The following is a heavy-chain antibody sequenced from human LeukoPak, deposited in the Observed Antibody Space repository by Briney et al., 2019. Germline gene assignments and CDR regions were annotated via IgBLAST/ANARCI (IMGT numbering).Heavy chain of an antibody. V-gene: IGHV4-59*01. Sequence: PSETLSLTCTVSGGSISSYYWSWIRQPPGKGLEWIGYIYYSGSTNYNPSLKSRVTISLNTSKHQFSLKLSSVTAADTAVYYCARVRGYSYGDLFVEDAFDIWGQGTMVTVSS. CDR3: ARVRGYSYGDLFVEDAFDI. J-gene: IGHJ3*02. D-gene: IGHD5-18*01. CDR2: IYYSGST. CDR1: GGSISSYY.